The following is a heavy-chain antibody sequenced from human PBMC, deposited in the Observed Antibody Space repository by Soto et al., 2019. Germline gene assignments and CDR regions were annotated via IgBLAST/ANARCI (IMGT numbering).Heavy chain of an antibody. D-gene: IGHD6-13*01. J-gene: IGHJ6*02. V-gene: IGHV1-46*01. CDR1: GYTFTSYY. Sequence: GASVKVSCKTSGYTFTSYYMHWVRQAPGQALEWMGIINPSGGSTSYAQKFQGRVTMTRDTSTSTVYMELSSLRSEDTAVYYCARDFGSSPVPGYYYYYGMDVWGQGTTVTVSS. CDR3: ARDFGSSPVPGYYYYYGMDV. CDR2: INPSGGST.